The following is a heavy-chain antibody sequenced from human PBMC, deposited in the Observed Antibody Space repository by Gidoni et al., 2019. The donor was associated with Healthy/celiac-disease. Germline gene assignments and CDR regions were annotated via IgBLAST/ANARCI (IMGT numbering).Heavy chain of an antibody. Sequence: QVQLVQSGAEVKKPGASVQVSCKASGYTFTSYYMHWVRQAPGQGLEWMGIINPSGGSTSYAQKCQGRVTMTRDTSTSTVYMELSSLRSEDTAVYYWARDRGIAAAGTRRIPITFDYWGQGTLVTVSS. CDR1: GYTFTSYY. J-gene: IGHJ4*02. CDR3: ARDRGIAAAGTRRIPITFDY. CDR2: INPSGGST. V-gene: IGHV1-46*01. D-gene: IGHD6-13*01.